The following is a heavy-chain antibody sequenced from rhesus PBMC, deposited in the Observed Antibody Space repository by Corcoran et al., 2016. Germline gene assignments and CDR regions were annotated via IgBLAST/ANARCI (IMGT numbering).Heavy chain of an antibody. V-gene: IGHV4-173*01. D-gene: IGHD4-29*01. Sequence: QLQLQESGPGLVKPSETLSLTCAVSGGSISSNYWSWLRQPPGTALEWNERVTGSGRTGYSPSFERRVTSSADTSKNQFSLKLNSVTAADTAVYYCARYGTVFVGDFDSWGQGVLVTVSS. CDR1: GGSISSNY. CDR2: VTGSGRT. J-gene: IGHJ4*01. CDR3: ARYGTVFVGDFDS.